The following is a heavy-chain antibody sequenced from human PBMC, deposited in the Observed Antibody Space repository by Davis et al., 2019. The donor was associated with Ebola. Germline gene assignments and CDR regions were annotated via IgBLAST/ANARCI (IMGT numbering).Heavy chain of an antibody. Sequence: PSETLSLTCTVSGGSISSHYWTWIRQPPGKGLEWIGYIYYRGSTNYNPSLKSRVTISVDTSKNQFSLKVRSVTAADTAVYYCARGFSYSGSGSYPYYYYYMDVWGKGTTVTVSS. CDR3: ARGFSYSGSGSYPYYYYYMDV. CDR1: GGSISSHY. V-gene: IGHV4-59*11. J-gene: IGHJ6*03. D-gene: IGHD3-10*01. CDR2: IYYRGST.